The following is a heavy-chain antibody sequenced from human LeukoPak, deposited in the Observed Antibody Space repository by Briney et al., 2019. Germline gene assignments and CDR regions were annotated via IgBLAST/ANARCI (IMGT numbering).Heavy chain of an antibody. CDR1: GYTFTSCG. Sequence: ASVKVSCSASGYTFTSCGISWVRQAPGQGLEWMGWISAYNGNTNYAQKLQGRVTMTTDTSTSTAYMELRSLRSDDTAVYYCARDRYRLVAVAGGRVPYYWGQGTLVTVSS. CDR3: ARDRYRLVAVAGGRVPYY. V-gene: IGHV1-18*01. J-gene: IGHJ4*02. D-gene: IGHD6-19*01. CDR2: ISAYNGNT.